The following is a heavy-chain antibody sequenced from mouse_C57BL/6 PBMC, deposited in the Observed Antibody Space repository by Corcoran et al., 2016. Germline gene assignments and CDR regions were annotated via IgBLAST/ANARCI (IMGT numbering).Heavy chain of an antibody. CDR3: ARWDGYYGYFDV. J-gene: IGHJ1*03. CDR2: INPNNGGT. Sequence: EVQLQQSGPELVKPGASVKISCKASGYTFTDYYMNWVKQSHGKSLEWIGDINPNNGGTSYNQKFKGKATLTVDKSSSTAYMELRSLTSEDSAVYYCARWDGYYGYFDVWCTGTTVTVSS. D-gene: IGHD2-3*01. V-gene: IGHV1-26*01. CDR1: GYTFTDYY.